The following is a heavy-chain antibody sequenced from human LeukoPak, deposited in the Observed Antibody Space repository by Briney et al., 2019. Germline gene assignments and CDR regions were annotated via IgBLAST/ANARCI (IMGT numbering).Heavy chain of an antibody. V-gene: IGHV4-59*06. CDR1: GGSISSYY. J-gene: IGHJ4*02. CDR3: ARGSDFFDY. CDR2: IYYSGSA. D-gene: IGHD3-10*01. Sequence: TSETLSLTCTVSGGSISSYYWSWIRQPPGKGLEWIGFIYYSGSAYYNPSLKSRVSISIDTSKNQFSLTLNSVTAADTAVYYCARGSDFFDYWGQGTLVTVSS.